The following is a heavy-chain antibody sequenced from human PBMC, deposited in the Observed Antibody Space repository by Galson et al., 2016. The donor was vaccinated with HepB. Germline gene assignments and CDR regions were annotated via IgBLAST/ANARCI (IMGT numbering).Heavy chain of an antibody. CDR1: GFTFSDYG. Sequence: SLRLSCAASGFTFSDYGMHWVRQAPGKGLEWVAIIWYDGTNKYYADSVKGRFTISRDKSKNTLYLQMNSLRVEDTAVYYCAKDSRATVTEYYFDYWGRGTLVTVSS. J-gene: IGHJ4*02. CDR2: IWYDGTNK. D-gene: IGHD4-17*01. CDR3: AKDSRATVTEYYFDY. V-gene: IGHV3-33*03.